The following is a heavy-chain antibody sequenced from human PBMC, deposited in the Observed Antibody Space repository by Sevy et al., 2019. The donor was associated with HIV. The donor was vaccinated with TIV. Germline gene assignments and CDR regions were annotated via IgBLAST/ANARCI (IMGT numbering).Heavy chain of an antibody. CDR1: GDSISNYY. V-gene: IGHV4-59*01. Sequence: SETLSLTCNVSGDSISNYYWSWIRQPPGKGLEWIGYIYYSRSTNYNPSLKSLLTISKDTSQNQISLKLSSVTAADTAVYYCARALQSYYYGMDVWGQGTPVTVSS. D-gene: IGHD4-4*01. CDR3: ARALQSYYYGMDV. CDR2: IYYSRST. J-gene: IGHJ6*02.